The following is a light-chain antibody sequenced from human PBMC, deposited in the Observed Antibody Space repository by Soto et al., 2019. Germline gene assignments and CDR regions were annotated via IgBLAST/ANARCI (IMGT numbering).Light chain of an antibody. CDR1: QGISSY. CDR3: QPLQA. V-gene: IGKV1-9*01. CDR2: AAS. J-gene: IGKJ1*01. Sequence: DIQLTQSPSFLSASVGDRVTITCRASQGISSYLAWYQQIPGKAPKLLIFAASTLQSGVPSRFSGSGSGTEFTLAISDLQPEDFETYYCQPLQAFGQGTRVEMK.